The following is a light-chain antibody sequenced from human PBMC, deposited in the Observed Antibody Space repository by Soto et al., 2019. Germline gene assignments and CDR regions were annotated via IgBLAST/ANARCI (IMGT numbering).Light chain of an antibody. J-gene: IGKJ3*01. CDR2: DAF. V-gene: IGKV3-11*01. Sequence: EIVLTQSPATLSLSPGERATLSCSASQSVSSYLAWYQQKPGQAPRLLIYDAFNRATGIPARFGGSGSGTDFTLTISRLEPEAFAVYYCQQRAHWPFTFGRGTKVDIK. CDR1: QSVSSY. CDR3: QQRAHWPFT.